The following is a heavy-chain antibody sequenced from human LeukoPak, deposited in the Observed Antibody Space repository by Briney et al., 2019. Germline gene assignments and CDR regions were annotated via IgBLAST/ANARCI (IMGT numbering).Heavy chain of an antibody. CDR1: GFTFSDYY. V-gene: IGHV3-11*05. J-gene: IGHJ6*02. D-gene: IGHD1-26*01. CDR3: ARDLGWELRSYYYYYYGMDV. Sequence: PGGSLRLSCAASGFTFSDYYMSWIRQAPGKGLEWVSYISSSSSYTNYADSVKGRFTIPRDNAKNSLYLQMNSLRAEDTAVYYCARDLGWELRSYYYYYYGMDVWGQGTTVTVSS. CDR2: ISSSSSYT.